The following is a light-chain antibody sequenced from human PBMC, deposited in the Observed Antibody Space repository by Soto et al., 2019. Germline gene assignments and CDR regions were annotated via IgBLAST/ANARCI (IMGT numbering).Light chain of an antibody. Sequence: EIIMTQSPGTLSVSPGGRATLSCRAAQGVTTNFAWYQQKYGQFPRLLIYDVSNRATGVPARLSGSGYETDLTITISGMRYEDSEVYLCQQYNNWTFSFGQGTRLEIK. J-gene: IGKJ5*01. CDR1: QGVTTN. CDR2: DVS. V-gene: IGKV3-15*01. CDR3: QQYNNWTFS.